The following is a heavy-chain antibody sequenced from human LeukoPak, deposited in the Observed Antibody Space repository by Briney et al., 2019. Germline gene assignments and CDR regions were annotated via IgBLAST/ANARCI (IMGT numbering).Heavy chain of an antibody. V-gene: IGHV4-61*02. J-gene: IGHJ4*02. CDR3: ARVNQAVADHFDY. CDR1: GGSISSSNYY. Sequence: SQTLSLTCSVSGGSISSSNYYWSWLRQPAGKGLEWIGRIYTSESTNYNPSLKSRVTISVDTSKNQFSLKLYSVTAADTAVYYCARVNQAVADHFDYWGQGTLVTVSS. CDR2: IYTSEST. D-gene: IGHD6-19*01.